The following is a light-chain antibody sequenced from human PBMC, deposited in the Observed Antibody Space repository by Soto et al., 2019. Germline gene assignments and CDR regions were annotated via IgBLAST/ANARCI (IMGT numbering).Light chain of an antibody. J-gene: IGKJ1*01. CDR1: QSISSY. V-gene: IGKV1-39*01. Sequence: DIQMTQSPFSLSASVGDRVTITCRASQSISSYLNWYQQKPGKPPKLLIYAAVSLQSGIPSRFSAYGSGTDFTLTISSLQPEDFATYYCQQTYSSPQWTFRQGTKVEIK. CDR3: QQTYSSPQWT. CDR2: AAV.